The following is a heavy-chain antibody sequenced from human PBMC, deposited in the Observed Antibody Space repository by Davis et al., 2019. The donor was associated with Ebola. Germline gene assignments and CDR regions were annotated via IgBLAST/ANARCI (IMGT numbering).Heavy chain of an antibody. D-gene: IGHD4-17*01. Sequence: GESLKISCAASGFTFSSYWMHWVRQAPGKGLVWVSRINSDGSSTSYADSVKGRFTISRDNSKNTLYLQMNSLRAEDTAVYYCARDVYGDYASGAPFDYWGQGTLVTVSS. CDR3: ARDVYGDYASGAPFDY. V-gene: IGHV3-74*01. CDR1: GFTFSSYW. CDR2: INSDGSST. J-gene: IGHJ4*02.